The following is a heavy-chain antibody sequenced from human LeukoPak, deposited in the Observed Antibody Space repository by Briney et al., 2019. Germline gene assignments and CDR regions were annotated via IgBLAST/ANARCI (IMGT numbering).Heavy chain of an antibody. CDR3: ARGGDGYNHFDY. CDR1: GGSISSSSYY. J-gene: IGHJ4*02. D-gene: IGHD5-24*01. CDR2: IYYSGST. Sequence: SETLSLTCTVSGGSISSSSYYWGWIRQPPGKGLEWIGSIYYSGSTYYNPSLKSRVTISVDTSKNQFSLKLSSVTAADTAVYYCARGGDGYNHFDYWGQGTLVTVS. V-gene: IGHV4-39*07.